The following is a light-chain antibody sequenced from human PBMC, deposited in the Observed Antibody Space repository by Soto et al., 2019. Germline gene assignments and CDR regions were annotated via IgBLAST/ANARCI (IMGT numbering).Light chain of an antibody. J-gene: IGKJ4*01. Sequence: EIVLTQSPGTLSLSPGEGDTLSCRASQSVSNNYLAWYQQKPGQAPRLLIYGASSRATGIPDRFSGSGSGTDFTLTITRLEPEDFAVYFCQQYGSSPLTLGGGTKVDIK. CDR2: GAS. V-gene: IGKV3-20*01. CDR1: QSVSNNY. CDR3: QQYGSSPLT.